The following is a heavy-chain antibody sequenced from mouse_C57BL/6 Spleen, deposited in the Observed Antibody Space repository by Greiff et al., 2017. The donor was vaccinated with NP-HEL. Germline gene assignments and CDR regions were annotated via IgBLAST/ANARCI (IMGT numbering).Heavy chain of an antibody. CDR1: GYTFTSYW. V-gene: IGHV1-64*01. J-gene: IGHJ1*03. D-gene: IGHD2-2*01. CDR3: AQAPSTMVTTWYFDV. CDR2: IHPNSGST. Sequence: VQLQQSGAELVKPGASVKLSCKASGYTFTSYWMHWVKQRPGQGLEWIGMIHPNSGSTNYNEKFKSKATLTVDKSSSTAYMQLSSLTSEDSAVYYCAQAPSTMVTTWYFDVWGTGTTVTVSS.